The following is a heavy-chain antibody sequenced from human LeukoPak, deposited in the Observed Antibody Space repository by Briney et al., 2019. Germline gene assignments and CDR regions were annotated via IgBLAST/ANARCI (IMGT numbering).Heavy chain of an antibody. CDR1: GFTFSSYA. J-gene: IGHJ4*02. CDR2: ISSSGSTI. Sequence: GGSLRLSCAASGFTFSSYAMHWVRQAPGKGLEWVSYISSSGSTIYYADSVKGRFTISRDNAKNSLYLQMNSLRAEDTAVYYCARGGYYGSGRYYFDSWGQGTLVTVSS. V-gene: IGHV3-48*04. CDR3: ARGGYYGSGRYYFDS. D-gene: IGHD3-3*01.